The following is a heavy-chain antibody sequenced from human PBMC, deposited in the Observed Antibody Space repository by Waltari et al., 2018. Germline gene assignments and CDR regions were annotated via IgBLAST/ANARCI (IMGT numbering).Heavy chain of an antibody. CDR3: ARSSPYSPRKYGMDV. CDR2: IYYSGST. Sequence: QVQLQESGPGLVKPSETLSLTCTVSGGSVSSCRYYWSWLRQPPGKGLEWIGYIYYSGSTNYNPSLKSRVTISVDTSKNQFSLKLSSVTAADTAVYYCARSSPYSPRKYGMDVWGQGTTVTVSS. D-gene: IGHD2-15*01. CDR1: GGSVSSCRYY. V-gene: IGHV4-61*01. J-gene: IGHJ6*02.